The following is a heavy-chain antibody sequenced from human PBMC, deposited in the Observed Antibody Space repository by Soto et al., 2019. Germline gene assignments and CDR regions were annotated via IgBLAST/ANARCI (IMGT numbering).Heavy chain of an antibody. V-gene: IGHV4-31*03. D-gene: IGHD7-27*01. CDR2: IYYSGST. CDR1: GVIPSPCGDL. J-gene: IGHJ6*03. Sequence: ASEDLCHRNSGSGVIPSPCGDLLCRLLPDPGKGLEWIGYIYYSGSTYYNPSLKSRVTISVDTSKNRFSLKLSSVTAADTAVYYCASSGTNWDYYYYTDVWGKGTTVTVSS. CDR3: ASSGTNWDYYYYTDV.